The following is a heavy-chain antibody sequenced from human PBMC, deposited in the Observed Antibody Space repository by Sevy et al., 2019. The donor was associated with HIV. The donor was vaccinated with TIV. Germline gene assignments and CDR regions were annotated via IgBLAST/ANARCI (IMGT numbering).Heavy chain of an antibody. CDR3: AAKWELKGDYYYYGMDV. J-gene: IGHJ6*02. CDR2: IIPIFGTA. D-gene: IGHD1-26*01. Sequence: ASVKVSCKASGGTFSSYAISWVRQAPGQGLEWMGGIIPIFGTANYAQKFQGRVTITADESTSTDYMELSSLRSEDTAVYYCAAKWELKGDYYYYGMDVWGQGTTVTVSS. V-gene: IGHV1-69*13. CDR1: GGTFSSYA.